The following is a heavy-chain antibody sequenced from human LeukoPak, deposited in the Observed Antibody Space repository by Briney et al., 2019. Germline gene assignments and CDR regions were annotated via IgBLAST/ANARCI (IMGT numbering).Heavy chain of an antibody. D-gene: IGHD6-13*01. CDR2: FSGSGGST. CDR1: GFTFSSYA. V-gene: IGHV3-23*01. CDR3: AKGSGINHYNWFDP. Sequence: PGGSLRLSCAASGFTFSSYAMSWVRQAPGKGLEWLSAFSGSGGSTYYADSMKGRFTISRDNSKNTLYLQMNSLRADDTALYYCAKGSGINHYNWFDPWGQGTLVTVSS. J-gene: IGHJ5*02.